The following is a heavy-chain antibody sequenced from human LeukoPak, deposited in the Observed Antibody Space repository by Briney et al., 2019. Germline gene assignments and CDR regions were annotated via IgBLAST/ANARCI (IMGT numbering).Heavy chain of an antibody. CDR2: TYYRSKWYN. V-gene: IGHV6-1*01. J-gene: IGHJ5*02. CDR3: AKSGSANWFDP. CDR1: GDSVSSNSAA. Sequence: SQTLSLTCAISGDSVSSNSAAWNWIRRSPSRGLEWLGRTYYRSKWYNDYTVSVKSRITINPDTSKNQFSLQLNSVTPEDTAVYYCAKSGSANWFDPWGQGTLVTVSS.